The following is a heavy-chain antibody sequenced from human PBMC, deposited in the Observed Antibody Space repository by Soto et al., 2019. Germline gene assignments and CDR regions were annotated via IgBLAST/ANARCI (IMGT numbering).Heavy chain of an antibody. J-gene: IGHJ6*02. CDR3: ARAQLPGTTLLIYYYYGMDV. V-gene: IGHV4-31*03. CDR2: IYYSGST. D-gene: IGHD1-7*01. CDR1: GGSISSGGYY. Sequence: SETLSLTCTVSGGSISSGGYYWSWIRQHPGKGLEWIGYIYYSGSTYYNPSLKSRVTISVDTSKNQFSLKLSSVTAADTAVYYCARAQLPGTTLLIYYYYGMDVWGQGTTVTVSS.